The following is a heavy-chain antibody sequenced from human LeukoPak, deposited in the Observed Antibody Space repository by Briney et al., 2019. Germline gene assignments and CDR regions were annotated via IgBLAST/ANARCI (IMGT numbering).Heavy chain of an antibody. CDR1: GFTFSSYE. J-gene: IGHJ4*02. Sequence: GGSLRLSCAASGFTFSSYEMNWVRQAPGKGLEWVSYISSSGSTIYYADSVKGRFTISRDNAKNSLYLQMNSLRAEDTAVYYCARGNCSGGSCSYPNWGQRTLVTVSS. CDR2: ISSSGSTI. CDR3: ARGNCSGGSCSYPN. V-gene: IGHV3-48*03. D-gene: IGHD2-15*01.